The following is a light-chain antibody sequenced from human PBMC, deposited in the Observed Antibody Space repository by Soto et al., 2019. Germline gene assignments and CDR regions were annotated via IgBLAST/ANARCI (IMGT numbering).Light chain of an antibody. CDR2: GAS. V-gene: IGKV3-20*01. CDR1: QSVSSY. CDR3: QQYGSSPIT. J-gene: IGKJ5*01. Sequence: EFVLTQSPATLSLSPGERATLSCRASQSVSSYLAWYQQKPGQAPRLLIYGASSRATGIPDRFSGSGSGTDFPLTISRLEPEDFAVYYCQQYGSSPITFGQGTRLEIK.